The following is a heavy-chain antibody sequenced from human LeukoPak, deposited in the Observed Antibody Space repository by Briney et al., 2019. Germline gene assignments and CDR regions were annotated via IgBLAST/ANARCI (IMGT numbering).Heavy chain of an antibody. CDR3: ARGYYDFWSGYYRYNWFDP. Sequence: SETLSLTCAVYGGSFSGYYWSWIRQPPGKGLEWIGEINHSGSTNYNPSLKSRVTISVDTSRNQFSLKLSSVTAADTAVYYCARGYYDFWSGYYRYNWFDPWGQGTLVTVSS. CDR1: GGSFSGYY. V-gene: IGHV4-34*01. CDR2: INHSGST. D-gene: IGHD3-3*01. J-gene: IGHJ5*02.